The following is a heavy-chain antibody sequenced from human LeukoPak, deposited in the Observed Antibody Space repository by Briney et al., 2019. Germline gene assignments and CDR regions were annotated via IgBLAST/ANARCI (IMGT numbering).Heavy chain of an antibody. CDR1: GFTFSSYS. J-gene: IGHJ6*02. V-gene: IGHV3-21*01. CDR3: ARSLDEMSSSMDV. Sequence: GGSLRLSCAASGFTFSSYSMTWVRQAPGKGLEWVSSISSSSSYIYYADSVKGRFTISRDNAKNSLYLQMNSLRAEDTAVYYCARSLDEMSSSMDVWGQGTTVTVSS. CDR2: ISSSSSYI.